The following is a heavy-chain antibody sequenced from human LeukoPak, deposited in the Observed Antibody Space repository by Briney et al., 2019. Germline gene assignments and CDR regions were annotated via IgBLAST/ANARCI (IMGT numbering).Heavy chain of an antibody. V-gene: IGHV3-64*01. CDR1: GFTFSRYA. CDR3: ARRGSYYGDSMDY. Sequence: GGSLRLSCAASGFTFSRYAMHWVRQAPGKGLEYVSAISSNGGSTYYANSVKGRFTISRENSKNTLYLQMGSLRAEDMAVYYCARRGSYYGDSMDYWGQGTLVTVSS. J-gene: IGHJ4*02. D-gene: IGHD1-26*01. CDR2: ISSNGGST.